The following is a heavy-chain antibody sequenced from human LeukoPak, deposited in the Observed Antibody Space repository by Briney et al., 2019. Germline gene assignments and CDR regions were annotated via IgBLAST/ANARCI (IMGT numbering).Heavy chain of an antibody. V-gene: IGHV3-23*01. CDR2: ISVSGAGT. D-gene: IGHD2-21*01. Sequence: GGSLRLSCAASGFTFSSYGMSWVRQAPGKGLEWVSGISVSGAGTYYADSVKGRFTISRDNSKDTLYLQMSSLRAEDTAVFYCAKIVDNHYPRSVDSWGQGTLVTVSS. J-gene: IGHJ4*02. CDR1: GFTFSSYG. CDR3: AKIVDNHYPRSVDS.